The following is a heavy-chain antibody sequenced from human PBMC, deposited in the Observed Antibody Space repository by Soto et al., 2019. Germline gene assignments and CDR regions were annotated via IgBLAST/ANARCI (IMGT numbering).Heavy chain of an antibody. Sequence: QVHLVESGGGVVQPGMSLRLSCAASGFTFSTYAIHWVRQAPGKGLEWVAVISSDGSNQHYADSVKGRLTISRDNSKNTLYLQMNSLRADDTAVYYCARDLGQCSGRSCYYYYGMDVWGQGTTVTVSS. CDR2: ISSDGSNQ. CDR1: GFTFSTYA. J-gene: IGHJ6*02. D-gene: IGHD2-15*01. V-gene: IGHV3-30-3*01. CDR3: ARDLGQCSGRSCYYYYGMDV.